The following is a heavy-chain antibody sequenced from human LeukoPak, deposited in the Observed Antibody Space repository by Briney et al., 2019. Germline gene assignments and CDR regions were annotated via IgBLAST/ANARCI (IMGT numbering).Heavy chain of an antibody. CDR2: IYYSGST. J-gene: IGHJ4*02. CDR3: ARQAPLQAYYFDY. D-gene: IGHD4-11*01. CDR1: GGSISSSSYY. V-gene: IGHV4-39*01. Sequence: PSETLSLTCTVSGGSISSSSYYWGWMRQPPGKGLEWIGSIYYSGSTYYNPSLKSQVTISVDTSKNQFSLKLSSVTAADTAVYYCARQAPLQAYYFDYWGQGTLVTVSS.